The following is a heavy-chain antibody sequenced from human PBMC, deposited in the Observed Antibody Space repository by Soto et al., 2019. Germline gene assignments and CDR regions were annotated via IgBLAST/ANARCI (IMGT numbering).Heavy chain of an antibody. Sequence: VQLQQWGAGLLKPSETLSLTCAVYGGSFSGYSWTWIRQPPGTGLEWIGEINHSGSTNYIPSVKGRATRSVDMSNSLFSLLLTSVTASDTAVYYCARYKVNGLFDYWGKGILVTVSS. V-gene: IGHV4-34*01. CDR2: INHSGST. D-gene: IGHD1-1*01. CDR1: GGSFSGYS. J-gene: IGHJ4*02. CDR3: ARYKVNGLFDY.